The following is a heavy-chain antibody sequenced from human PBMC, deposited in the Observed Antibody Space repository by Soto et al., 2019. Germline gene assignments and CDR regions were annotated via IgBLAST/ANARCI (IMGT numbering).Heavy chain of an antibody. CDR1: GGSISSGGYY. D-gene: IGHD1-20*01. J-gene: IGHJ4*02. V-gene: IGHV4-31*03. CDR3: ARTAITGTDLDY. CDR2: IYYSVST. Sequence: SETLSLTCTVSGGSISSGGYYCSWIRQHPGKGLYLLGYIYYSVSTYYNPSRKSRVTISVNTSKNQFSLKLSSVTAADTAVYYCARTAITGTDLDYSGQGTLVTVS.